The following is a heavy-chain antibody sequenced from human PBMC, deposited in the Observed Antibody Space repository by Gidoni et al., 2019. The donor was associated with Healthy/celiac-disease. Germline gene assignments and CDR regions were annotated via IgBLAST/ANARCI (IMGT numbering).Heavy chain of an antibody. J-gene: IGHJ4*02. V-gene: IGHV1-18*01. CDR2: ISAYNGNT. D-gene: IGHD2-15*01. CDR3: ARDGRYCSGGSCYSHFDY. Sequence: APGQGLEWMGWISAYNGNTNYAQKLQGRVTMTTDTSTSTAYMELRSLRSDDTAVYYCARDGRYCSGGSCYSHFDYWGQGTLVTVSS.